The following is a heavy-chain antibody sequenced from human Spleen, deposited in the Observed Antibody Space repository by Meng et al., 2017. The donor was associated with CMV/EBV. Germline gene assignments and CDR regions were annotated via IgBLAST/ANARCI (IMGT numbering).Heavy chain of an antibody. V-gene: IGHV3-21*01. J-gene: IGHJ4*02. CDR3: ARGYDFWSGQKYYFDY. D-gene: IGHD3-3*01. CDR1: GFTFSSYS. CDR2: ISSSSSYI. Sequence: GESLKISCAASGFTFSSYSMNWVRQAPGKGLEWVSSISSSSSYIYYADSVKGRFTISRDNAKNSLYLQMNSPRAEDTAVYYCARGYDFWSGQKYYFDYWGQGTLVTVSS.